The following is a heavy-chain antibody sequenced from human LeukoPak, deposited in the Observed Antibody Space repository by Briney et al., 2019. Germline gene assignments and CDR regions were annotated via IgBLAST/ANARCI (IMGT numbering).Heavy chain of an antibody. V-gene: IGHV1-69*06. CDR1: GGTFSSYA. Sequence: SVKVSCKASGGTFSSYAISWVRQAPGQGLERMGRIIPIFGTASYAQKFQGRVTITADKSTSTAYMELSSLRSEDTAVYYCANSQRRFLEELYYYYYMDVWGKGTTVTVSS. CDR2: IIPIFGTA. CDR3: ANSQRRFLEELYYYYYMDV. D-gene: IGHD3-3*01. J-gene: IGHJ6*03.